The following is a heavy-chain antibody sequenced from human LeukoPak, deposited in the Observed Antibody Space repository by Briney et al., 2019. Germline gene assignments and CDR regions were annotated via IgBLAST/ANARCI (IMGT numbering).Heavy chain of an antibody. Sequence: PGESLKISCKGSGYSFTSYWIGWVRQMPGKGLEWMGIIYPGDSDTRYSPSFQGQVTISADKSISTAYLQWSSLKASDTAMYYCARQFYYGSGSYYGAARAFDIWGQGTMVTVSS. CDR1: GYSFTSYW. CDR3: ARQFYYGSGSYYGAARAFDI. D-gene: IGHD3-10*01. J-gene: IGHJ3*02. V-gene: IGHV5-51*01. CDR2: IYPGDSDT.